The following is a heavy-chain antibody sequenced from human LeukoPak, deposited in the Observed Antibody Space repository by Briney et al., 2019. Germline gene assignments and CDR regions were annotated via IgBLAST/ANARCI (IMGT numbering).Heavy chain of an antibody. Sequence: SETLSLTCAVSGYSISSGYHWGWIRQPPGKGLEWIGSIHHTGSTYYNPSLKSRVTMSIDTSKNQFSLRMTSVTAADTAVYYCAEYGFTFGVWGQGTMVTVSS. CDR1: GYSISSGYH. V-gene: IGHV4-38-2*01. CDR2: IHHTGST. CDR3: AEYGFTFGV. J-gene: IGHJ3*01. D-gene: IGHD2/OR15-2a*01.